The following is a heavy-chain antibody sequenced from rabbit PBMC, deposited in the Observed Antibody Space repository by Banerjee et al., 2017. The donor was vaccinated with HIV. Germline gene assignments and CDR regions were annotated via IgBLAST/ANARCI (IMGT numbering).Heavy chain of an antibody. J-gene: IGHJ6*01. CDR3: ARGTGSVGYDYTNGLGL. V-gene: IGHV1S40*01. D-gene: IGHD6-1*01. Sequence: QSLEESGGDLVKPGASLTLTCTASGFSFSSYYMSWVRQAPGKGLEWIACIYAGSSGSTYYASWAKGRFTISKTSSTTVTLEMTSLTVADTATYFCARGTGSVGYDYTNGLGLWGPGTLVTVS. CDR1: GFSFSSYY. CDR2: IYAGSSGST.